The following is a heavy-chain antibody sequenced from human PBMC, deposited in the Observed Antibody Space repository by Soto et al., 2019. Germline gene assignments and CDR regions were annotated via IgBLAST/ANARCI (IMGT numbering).Heavy chain of an antibody. Sequence: SETLSLTCAVYGGSFSGYYWSWIRQPPGKGLEWIGEINHSGSTNYNPSLKSRVTISVDTSKNQFSLKLSSVTAADTAVYYCARGVWFGEPYQLTNEKPEEKNYNWFDPWGQGTLVTVSS. CDR3: ARGVWFGEPYQLTNEKPEEKNYNWFDP. D-gene: IGHD3-10*01. V-gene: IGHV4-34*01. CDR1: GGSFSGYY. J-gene: IGHJ5*02. CDR2: INHSGST.